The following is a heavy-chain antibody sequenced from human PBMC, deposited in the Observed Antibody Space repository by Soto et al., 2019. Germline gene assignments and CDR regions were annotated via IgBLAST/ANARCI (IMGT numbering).Heavy chain of an antibody. J-gene: IGHJ4*01. V-gene: IGHV3-49*03. Sequence: PGGSLRLSCTASGFTFGDYAMSWFRQAPGKGLEWVGFIRSKAYGGTTEYAASVKGRFTISRDDSKSIAYLQMNSLKTEDTAVYYCTRDGAYGQQLVRYFDYWGHGTLVTVSS. D-gene: IGHD6-13*01. CDR3: TRDGAYGQQLVRYFDY. CDR2: IRSKAYGGTT. CDR1: GFTFGDYA.